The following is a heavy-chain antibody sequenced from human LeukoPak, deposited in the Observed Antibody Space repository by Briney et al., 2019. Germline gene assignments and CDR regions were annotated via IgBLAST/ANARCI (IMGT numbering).Heavy chain of an antibody. CDR2: IIPILGTA. V-gene: IGHV1-69*13. CDR1: GGSFSSYA. Sequence: ASVKVSCKASGGSFSSYAISWVRQAPGQGLEWMGGIIPILGTANYAQKFQGRVTITADESTSTAYMELSSLRSEDTAVYYCANIVVVPAARGNYYYMDVWGKGTTVTVSS. D-gene: IGHD2-2*01. J-gene: IGHJ6*03. CDR3: ANIVVVPAARGNYYYMDV.